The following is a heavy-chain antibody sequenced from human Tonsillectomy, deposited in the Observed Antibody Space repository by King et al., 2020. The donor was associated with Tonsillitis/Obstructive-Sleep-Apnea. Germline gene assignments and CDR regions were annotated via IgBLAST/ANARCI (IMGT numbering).Heavy chain of an antibody. V-gene: IGHV3-72*01. D-gene: IGHD1-26*01. CDR3: TSRVGVTRGPFGY. CDR2: TRNKAKSYAT. CDR1: GFTFSDRY. Sequence: VQLVESGGGLVQPGGSLRLSCAASGFTFSDRYMDWVRQAPGKGLEWVGSTRNKAKSYATEYAASVKGRLTISRNDSENSLYLQMNRLKTGDTAVYYCTSRVGVTRGPFGYWGQGTLVTVSS. J-gene: IGHJ4*02.